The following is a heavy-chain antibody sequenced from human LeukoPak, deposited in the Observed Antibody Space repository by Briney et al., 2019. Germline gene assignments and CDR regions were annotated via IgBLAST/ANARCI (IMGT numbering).Heavy chain of an antibody. D-gene: IGHD3-16*01. J-gene: IGHJ4*02. CDR1: GGSISSHY. Sequence: PSETLSLTCTVSGGSISSHYWSWIRQPPGKGLEWIGYIYYSGSTNYNPSLKSRLTISVDTSKNQFSLKLSSVTAADTAVYYCARDALRGFDYWGQGTLVTVSS. CDR2: IYYSGST. CDR3: ARDALRGFDY. V-gene: IGHV4-59*11.